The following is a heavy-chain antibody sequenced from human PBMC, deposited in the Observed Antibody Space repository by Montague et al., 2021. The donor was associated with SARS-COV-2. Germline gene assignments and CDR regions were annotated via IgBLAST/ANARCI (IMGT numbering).Heavy chain of an antibody. V-gene: IGHV4-4*07. CDR3: VRDQGRSNWNYPDY. CDR2: IYNSGST. CDR1: GGSISGYY. Sequence: SETLSLTCTVSGGSISGYYWSWFRQSAGKGLEWIGRIYNSGSTSXXPSLKSRVTMSVDTSKNQFSLKLSSVTAADTAVYYCVRDQGRSNWNYPDYWGRGTLVTVSS. J-gene: IGHJ4*02. D-gene: IGHD1-20*01.